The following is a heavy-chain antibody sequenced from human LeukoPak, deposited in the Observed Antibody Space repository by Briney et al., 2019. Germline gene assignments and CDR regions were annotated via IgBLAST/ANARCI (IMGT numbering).Heavy chain of an antibody. V-gene: IGHV1-18*01. Sequence: ASVNVSCTASGYTFTTYGISWVRQAPGQGHEWMGWINTYNGNANSAQKFQDRVTMTRDTATSTAYMDLRRLRSDDTAVYYCARDCNSGNCYSDSWGQGTLVTVSS. CDR1: GYTFTTYG. CDR2: INTYNGNA. CDR3: ARDCNSGNCYSDS. J-gene: IGHJ4*02. D-gene: IGHD2/OR15-2a*01.